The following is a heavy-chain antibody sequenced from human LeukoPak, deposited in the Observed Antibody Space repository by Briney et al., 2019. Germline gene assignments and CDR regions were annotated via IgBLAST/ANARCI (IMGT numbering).Heavy chain of an antibody. Sequence: GASVKVSCKASGYTFTSYYMHWVRQAPGQGLEWMEIINPSGGSTSYAQKFQGRVTMTRDTSTSTVYMELSSLRSEDTAVYYCARDPSSGPSDNWFDPWGQGTLVTVSS. D-gene: IGHD6-19*01. V-gene: IGHV1-46*01. CDR3: ARDPSSGPSDNWFDP. J-gene: IGHJ5*02. CDR2: INPSGGST. CDR1: GYTFTSYY.